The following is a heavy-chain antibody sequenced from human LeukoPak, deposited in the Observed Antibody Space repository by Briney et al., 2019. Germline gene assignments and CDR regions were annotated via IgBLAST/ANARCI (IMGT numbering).Heavy chain of an antibody. V-gene: IGHV3-74*01. CDR2: INSDGSIT. CDR3: TRGWPQNHALFDY. J-gene: IGHJ4*02. Sequence: GGSLRLSCTASGFTFTTYWMHWVRQTPEKGLVWVSRINSDGSITTYADSVKGRFTISRDNAKNTLYPQMNSLRAEDTAVYYCTRGWPQNHALFDYWGQGALVTVSS. CDR1: GFTFTTYW. D-gene: IGHD2-2*01.